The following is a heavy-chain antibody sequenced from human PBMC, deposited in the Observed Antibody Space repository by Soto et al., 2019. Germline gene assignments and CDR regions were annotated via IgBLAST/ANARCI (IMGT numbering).Heavy chain of an antibody. CDR1: GYTFTSYY. CDR3: ARGGDIVVVPAAIGWFDP. CDR2: INPSGGST. J-gene: IGHJ5*02. D-gene: IGHD2-2*01. V-gene: IGHV1-46*01. Sequence: QVQLVQSGAEVKKPGASVKVSCKASGYTFTSYYMHWVRQAPGQGLEWMGIINPSGGSTSYAQKLQGRVPMTRDTSTRTVYMELSSLRSEDTAVYYCARGGDIVVVPAAIGWFDPWGQGTLVTVSS.